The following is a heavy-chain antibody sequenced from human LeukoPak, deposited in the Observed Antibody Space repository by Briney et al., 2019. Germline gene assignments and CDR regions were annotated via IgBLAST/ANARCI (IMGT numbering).Heavy chain of an antibody. Sequence: SETLSLTCTVSGGSVSIYYWSWIRQPPGKGLEWIGYIYYNGSTNYNPSLKSRVTISVDTSKNQFSLKLSSVTAADTAVYYCARDNYDSRGYYLDYWGQGTLVTVSS. CDR3: ARDNYDSRGYYLDY. V-gene: IGHV4-59*02. CDR2: IYYNGST. D-gene: IGHD3-22*01. CDR1: GGSVSIYY. J-gene: IGHJ4*02.